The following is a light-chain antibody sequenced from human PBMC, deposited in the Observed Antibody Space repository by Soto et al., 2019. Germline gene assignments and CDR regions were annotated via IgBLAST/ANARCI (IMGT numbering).Light chain of an antibody. CDR1: QSISSW. J-gene: IGKJ1*01. CDR3: QQYNSYPWT. CDR2: DAS. Sequence: GERVTIAGRASQSISSWLAWYQQKPGKAPKLLIYDASSLESGVPSRFSGSGSGTEFTLTISSLQPDDFATYYCQQYNSYPWTFGQRT. V-gene: IGKV1-5*01.